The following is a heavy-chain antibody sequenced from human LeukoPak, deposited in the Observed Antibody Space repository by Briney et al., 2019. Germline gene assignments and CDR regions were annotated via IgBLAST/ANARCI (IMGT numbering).Heavy chain of an antibody. CDR3: VRSLRSADF. CDR1: GFTVSNNY. V-gene: IGHV3-74*01. CDR2: ISTDGSQT. Sequence: GSLRLSCAASGFTVSNNYMSWVRQAPGKGLMWVSQISTDGSQTFYADSVKGRFTISRDNAQNTLILQMDSLRPEDTAVYYCVRSLRSADFWGQGTLVTVSS. J-gene: IGHJ4*02.